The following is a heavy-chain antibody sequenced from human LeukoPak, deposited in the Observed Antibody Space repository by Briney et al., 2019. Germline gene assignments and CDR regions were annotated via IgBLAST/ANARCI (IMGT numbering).Heavy chain of an antibody. Sequence: GTSLRLSCEASGFTFSTFPMHWVRQTPDKRREWVAVISDDGRDTYYADSVKGRFTISRDNSKNTLYLQMNSLSPEDTAVVYCARVGRVSIYPSYMDVWGEGTTVIVSS. CDR3: ARVGRVSIYPSYMDV. CDR1: GFTFSTFP. V-gene: IGHV3-30*04. CDR2: ISDDGRDT. D-gene: IGHD6-6*01. J-gene: IGHJ6*03.